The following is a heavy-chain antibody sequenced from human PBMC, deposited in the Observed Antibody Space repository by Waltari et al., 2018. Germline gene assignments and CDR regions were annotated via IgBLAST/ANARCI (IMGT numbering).Heavy chain of an antibody. CDR3: ARGWAIIAAAGTRGY. Sequence: QVQLVQSGAEVKKPGASVKVPCKASGYTFTRYDINWVRQADGQGLEWMGWMNPNSGNTGYDKKFQGRVTITRNTSISTAYMELSNLRSEDTAVYYCARGWAIIAAAGTRGYWGQGTLVTVSS. J-gene: IGHJ4*02. D-gene: IGHD6-13*01. CDR1: GYTFTRYD. CDR2: MNPNSGNT. V-gene: IGHV1-8*03.